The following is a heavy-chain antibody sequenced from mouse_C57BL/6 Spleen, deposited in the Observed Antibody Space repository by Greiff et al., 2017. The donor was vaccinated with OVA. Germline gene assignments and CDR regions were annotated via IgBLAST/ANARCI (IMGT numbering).Heavy chain of an antibody. D-gene: IGHD1-1*01. CDR2: IWSGGST. CDR1: GFSLTSYG. J-gene: IGHJ2*01. V-gene: IGHV2-2*01. Sequence: QVQLQQSGPGLVQPSQSLSITCTVSGFSLTSYGVHWVRQSPGKGLEWLGVIWSGGSTDYNAAFISRLSISKDNSKSQVFFKMNSLQADDTAIYYCARNIHYGSSLYYFDYWGQGTTLTVSS. CDR3: ARNIHYGSSLYYFDY.